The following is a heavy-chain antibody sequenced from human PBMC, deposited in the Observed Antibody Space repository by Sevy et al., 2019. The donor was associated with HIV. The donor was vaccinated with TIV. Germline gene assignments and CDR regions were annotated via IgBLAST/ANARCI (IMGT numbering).Heavy chain of an antibody. D-gene: IGHD2-15*01. V-gene: IGHV3-23*01. CDR1: EFTFSSYA. J-gene: IGHJ6*02. CDR2: ISGSGRFT. CDR3: AKGFCSGATCPRDYYYYGMDV. Sequence: GSLRLSCSASEFTFSSYAMSWVRQAPGKGLEWVSSISGSGRFTYYADFVEGRFIISRDNSKNPLSVQMNSLRAEDTAVYYCAKGFCSGATCPRDYYYYGMDVWGQGTTVTVSS.